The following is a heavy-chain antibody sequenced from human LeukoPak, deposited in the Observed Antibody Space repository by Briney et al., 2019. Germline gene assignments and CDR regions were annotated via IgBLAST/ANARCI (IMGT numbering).Heavy chain of an antibody. Sequence: GGSLRLSCAASGFTFSGSAMHWVRQASGKGLEWVGRIRSKANHYATAYAASVKGRFTVSRDDSKNTAYLQMNSLKTEDTAVYYCARDHPPIGLLDYWGQGTLVTVSS. J-gene: IGHJ4*02. CDR3: ARDHPPIGLLDY. D-gene: IGHD2-21*02. V-gene: IGHV3-73*01. CDR2: IRSKANHYAT. CDR1: GFTFSGSA.